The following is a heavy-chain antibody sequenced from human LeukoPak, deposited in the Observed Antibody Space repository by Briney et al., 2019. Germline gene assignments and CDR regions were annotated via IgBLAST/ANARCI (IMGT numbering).Heavy chain of an antibody. Sequence: GGSLRLSCAASGFTFSSYAMTWVRQAPGKGLEWVSAFSATDGSAQYAESVEGRFTISRDNSKNTLFLQMNSLGAEDTAVYYCARAKIAAAGTGTFDVWGQGTLVTVSS. D-gene: IGHD6-13*01. CDR2: FSATDGSA. V-gene: IGHV3-23*01. CDR1: GFTFSSYA. J-gene: IGHJ3*01. CDR3: ARAKIAAAGTGTFDV.